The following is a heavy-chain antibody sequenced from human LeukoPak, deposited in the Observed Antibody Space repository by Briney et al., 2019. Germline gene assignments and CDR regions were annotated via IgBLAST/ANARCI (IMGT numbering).Heavy chain of an antibody. D-gene: IGHD3-16*01. CDR2: IVVDSGNA. CDR3: GADPFDGGSPTLGLQFDY. Sequence: SVKVSRKVSGFSFNRSAVQWVRQARGQRLEWIGWIVVDSGNANYGQNFQDRVTISRDMSTGTVYMELTSLRSEDTAVYYCGADPFDGGSPTLGLQFDYWGQGTLVTVSS. V-gene: IGHV1-58*01. J-gene: IGHJ4*02. CDR1: GFSFNRSA.